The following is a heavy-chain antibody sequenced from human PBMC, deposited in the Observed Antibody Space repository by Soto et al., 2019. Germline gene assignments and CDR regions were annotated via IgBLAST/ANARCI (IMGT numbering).Heavy chain of an antibody. V-gene: IGHV4-59*01. CDR1: GGSISPYY. J-gene: IGHJ6*03. CDR3: ARKGAAASYAHYYMDV. D-gene: IGHD6-13*01. CDR2: VYYSGST. Sequence: SETLSLTCTVSGGSISPYYWSWIRQPPGKGLEWIGYVYYSGSTNYNPSLESRVTISVDTSRNQFSLNLTSATAADTAVYYCARKGAAASYAHYYMDVWGRGTTVTVSS.